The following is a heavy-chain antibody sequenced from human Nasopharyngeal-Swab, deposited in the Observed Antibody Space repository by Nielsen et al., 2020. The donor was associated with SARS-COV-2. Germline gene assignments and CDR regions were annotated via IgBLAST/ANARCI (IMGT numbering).Heavy chain of an antibody. V-gene: IGHV3-53*01. CDR2: IYSGGSR. J-gene: IGHJ2*01. D-gene: IGHD2-21*02. Sequence: VRQAPGKGLEWVSVIYSGGSRHYADSVKGRFTISRDNSKNALYLQMNSLRAEDTAVYYCARSRLPGVFSVTASWYFDLWGRGTPVTVSS. CDR3: ARSRLPGVFSVTASWYFDL.